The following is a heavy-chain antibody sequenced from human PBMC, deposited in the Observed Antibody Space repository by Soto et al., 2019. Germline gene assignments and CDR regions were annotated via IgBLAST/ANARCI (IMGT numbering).Heavy chain of an antibody. CDR3: ARDKTIRIFPADPPANWFDP. J-gene: IGHJ5*02. V-gene: IGHV4-61*08. CDR1: GDSVSSGGNY. D-gene: IGHD6-6*01. CDR2: IHYSGSV. Sequence: PSETLSLTCTVSGDSVSSGGNYWSWIRQPPGEGLEWIAYIHYSGSVNYNPSLKSRVTMSVDTSKNQFSLKLSSVNAADTAVYNCARDKTIRIFPADPPANWFDPCGHGTLVTVSP.